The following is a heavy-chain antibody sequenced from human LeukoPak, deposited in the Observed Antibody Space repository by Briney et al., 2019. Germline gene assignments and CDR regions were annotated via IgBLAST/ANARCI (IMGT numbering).Heavy chain of an antibody. Sequence: GRSLRLSCAASGFTFDDYAMHWVRQAPGKGLEWVSGISWNSGSIGYADSVKGRFTISRDNSKSTLYLQMNSLRAEDTAVYHCAKKSGDHFHFDFWGQGTLVTVSS. V-gene: IGHV3-9*01. CDR1: GFTFDDYA. CDR2: ISWNSGSI. CDR3: AKKSGDHFHFDF. J-gene: IGHJ4*02. D-gene: IGHD2-21*01.